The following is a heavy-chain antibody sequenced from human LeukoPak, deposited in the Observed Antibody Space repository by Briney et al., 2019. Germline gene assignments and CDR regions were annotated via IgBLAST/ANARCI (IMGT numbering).Heavy chain of an antibody. CDR3: ARGFAGEWLHYGITFDY. V-gene: IGHV4-59*11. CDR1: GGSIGSHY. D-gene: IGHD5-24*01. Sequence: SETLSLTCTVSGGSIGSHYWSWIRQPPGKGLEWIGYIYYSGSTNYNPSLKSRVTISVDTSKNQFSLKLSSVTAADTAVYYCARGFAGEWLHYGITFDYWGQGTLVTVSS. J-gene: IGHJ4*02. CDR2: IYYSGST.